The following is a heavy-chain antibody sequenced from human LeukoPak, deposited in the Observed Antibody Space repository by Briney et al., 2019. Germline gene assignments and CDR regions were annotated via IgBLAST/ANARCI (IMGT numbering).Heavy chain of an antibody. V-gene: IGHV3-48*02. CDR3: AREGLYTAVTTGDY. J-gene: IGHJ4*02. D-gene: IGHD4-17*01. CDR2: ISSSSSTI. Sequence: GGSLRLSCAASGFTFSSYSMNWVRQAPGKGLEWVSYISSSSSTIYYAGSVKGRFTISRDNAKNSLYLQMNSLRDEDTAVYYCAREGLYTAVTTGDYWGQGTLVTVSS. CDR1: GFTFSSYS.